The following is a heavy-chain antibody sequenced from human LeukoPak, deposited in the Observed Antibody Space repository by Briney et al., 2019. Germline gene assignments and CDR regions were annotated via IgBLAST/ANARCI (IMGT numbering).Heavy chain of an antibody. CDR2: ISYDGSNK. J-gene: IGHJ4*02. V-gene: IGHV3-30*04. Sequence: PGGSLRLSCAASGFTFSSYAMHWVRQAPGKGLEWVALISYDGSNKYYADSVKGRFTISRDNAKNSLYLQMNSLRAEDTAVYYCARERDFDYWGQGTLVTVSS. CDR3: ARERDFDY. CDR1: GFTFSSYA.